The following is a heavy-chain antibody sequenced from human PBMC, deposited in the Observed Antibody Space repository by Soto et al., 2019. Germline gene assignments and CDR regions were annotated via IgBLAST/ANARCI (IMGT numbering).Heavy chain of an antibody. CDR1: GGTFSSYT. J-gene: IGHJ5*02. D-gene: IGHD4-4*01. V-gene: IGHV1-69*04. CDR2: IIPILGIA. CDR3: SREVGGMTTVTPRPDWFDP. Sequence: SVKVSCKASGGTFSSYTISWVRQAPGQGLEWMGRIIPILGIANYAQKFQGRVTITADKSTSTAYMELSSLRSEDTAVYYCSREVGGMTTVTPRPDWFDPWGQGTLVTVSS.